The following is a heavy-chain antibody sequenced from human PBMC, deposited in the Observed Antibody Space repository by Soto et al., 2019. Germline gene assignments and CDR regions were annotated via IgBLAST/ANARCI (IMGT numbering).Heavy chain of an antibody. J-gene: IGHJ6*02. D-gene: IGHD2-2*01. V-gene: IGHV4-4*02. CDR1: GGSISSSNW. CDR2: IYHSGST. CDR3: ARGVLVPAAAAPYYYYGMDV. Sequence: QVQLQESGPGLVKPSGTLSLTCAVSGGSISSSNWWSWVRQPPGKGLEWIGEIYHSGSTNYNPSLKSRATISRDKSKNQFSQKLSSVTAADTAVYYCARGVLVPAAAAPYYYYGMDVWGQGTTVTVSS.